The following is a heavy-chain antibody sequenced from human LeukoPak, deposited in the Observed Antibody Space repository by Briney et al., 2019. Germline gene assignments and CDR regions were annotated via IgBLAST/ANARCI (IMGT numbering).Heavy chain of an antibody. V-gene: IGHV3-11*04. CDR1: GFTFSDYY. CDR3: AKDLTPLMVRGAAVDY. D-gene: IGHD3-10*01. CDR2: ISSSGSTI. J-gene: IGHJ4*02. Sequence: GGSLRLSCAASGFTFSDYYMSWFRQAPGKGLEWVSYISSSGSTIYYADSVKGRFTISRDNAKNSLCLQMNSVRAEDTAVYYCAKDLTPLMVRGAAVDYWGQGTLVTVSS.